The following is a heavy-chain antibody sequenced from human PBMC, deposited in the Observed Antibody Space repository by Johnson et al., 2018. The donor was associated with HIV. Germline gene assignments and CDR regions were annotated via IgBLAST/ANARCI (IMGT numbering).Heavy chain of an antibody. J-gene: IGHJ3*02. Sequence: VQLVESGGGVVQPGRSLRLSCAASGFTFDNYGVSWVRQAPGKGLEWVSGINWNGGSTGYADSVKGRFTISRDNSKNTLYLQMNSLRAEDTAVYYCAKDRTSGSYSDDAFDIWGQGTMVTGSS. V-gene: IGHV3-20*04. D-gene: IGHD1-26*01. CDR2: INWNGGST. CDR3: AKDRTSGSYSDDAFDI. CDR1: GFTFDNYG.